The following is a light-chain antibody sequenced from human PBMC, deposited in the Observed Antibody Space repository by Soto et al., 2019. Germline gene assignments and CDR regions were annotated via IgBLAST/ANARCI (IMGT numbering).Light chain of an antibody. V-gene: IGLV1-40*01. CDR1: SPNIGAGYD. Sequence: QSVLTQPPSVSGAPGQRVTISCTGGSPNIGAGYDVHWYQQLPGTAPKLLIYGNNNRPSGVPDRFSGSKSGTSASLAITGLQTEDEADYYCHSYDSSLSGFVFGTGKKLTVL. CDR2: GNN. CDR3: HSYDSSLSGFV. J-gene: IGLJ1*01.